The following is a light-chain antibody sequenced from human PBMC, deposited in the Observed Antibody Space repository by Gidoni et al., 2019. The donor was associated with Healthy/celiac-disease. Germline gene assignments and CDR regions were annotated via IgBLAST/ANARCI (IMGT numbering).Light chain of an antibody. CDR2: KAS. Sequence: DIQMTQSPSTLSASVGDRVTITCRASQSISSWLAWYQQKPGKAPKLLIYKASSLESGVPSRFSGSGSGLEFTLTISSLQPDDFATYYCQQYNSYCDTFGQGTKLEIK. J-gene: IGKJ2*01. CDR1: QSISSW. V-gene: IGKV1-5*03. CDR3: QQYNSYCDT.